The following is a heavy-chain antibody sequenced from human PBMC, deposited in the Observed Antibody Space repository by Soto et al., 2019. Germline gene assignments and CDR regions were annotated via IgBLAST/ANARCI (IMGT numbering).Heavy chain of an antibody. Sequence: GGSLRLSCASSGLTFSSYGVNWVRQAPEKGLEWVSAISYSGSYIYYADSVKGRFTISRDNAKNSLYLQMNSLRAVDTAVYYCARDRSCSSTSCYLAGVSDYYYMDVWGKGNTVTVSS. D-gene: IGHD2-2*01. CDR3: ARDRSCSSTSCYLAGVSDYYYMDV. V-gene: IGHV3-21*01. CDR2: ISYSGSYI. CDR1: GLTFSSYG. J-gene: IGHJ6*03.